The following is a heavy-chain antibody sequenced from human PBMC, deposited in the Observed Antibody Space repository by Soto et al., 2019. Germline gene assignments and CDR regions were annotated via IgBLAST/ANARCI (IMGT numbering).Heavy chain of an antibody. CDR2: MNPNSGNT. Sequence: QVQLVQSGAEVKKPGASVKVSCKASGYTFTSYDINWVRQATGQGLEYMGWMNPNSGNTGYAQKSQXRVTMTRHTSISTAYMELSSLRSDDTAVYYCARERGRYGMDVWGQGTTVTVSS. J-gene: IGHJ6*02. V-gene: IGHV1-8*01. D-gene: IGHD3-10*01. CDR3: ARERGRYGMDV. CDR1: GYTFTSYD.